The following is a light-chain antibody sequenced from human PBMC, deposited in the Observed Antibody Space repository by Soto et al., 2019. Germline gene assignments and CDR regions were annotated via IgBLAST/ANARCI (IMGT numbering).Light chain of an antibody. CDR3: SSYTTISTVV. CDR1: SSDVGAYEY. J-gene: IGLJ2*01. V-gene: IGLV2-14*03. CDR2: DVS. Sequence: QSVLTQPASVSGSPGRSITISCTGTSSDVGAYEYVSWYQQHPGKAPKLIIYDVSNRPSGISNRFSGSKSGNTASLTISGLQFEDEADYYCSSYTTISTVVFGGGTKVTVL.